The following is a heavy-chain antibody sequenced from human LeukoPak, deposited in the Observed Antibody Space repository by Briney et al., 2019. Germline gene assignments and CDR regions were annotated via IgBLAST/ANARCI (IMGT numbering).Heavy chain of an antibody. CDR3: ARVKASSWYSGSYYFDY. V-gene: IGHV3-64*01. CDR1: GFTLSSYA. CDR2: ISSNGGST. Sequence: GGSLRLSCAASGFTLSSYAMHAVRHAPGKGLENVSAISSNGGSTYYANSVKGRFTISRDNSKNTLYLQMGSLRAEDMAVYYCARVKASSWYSGSYYFDYWGQGTLVTVSS. D-gene: IGHD6-13*01. J-gene: IGHJ4*02.